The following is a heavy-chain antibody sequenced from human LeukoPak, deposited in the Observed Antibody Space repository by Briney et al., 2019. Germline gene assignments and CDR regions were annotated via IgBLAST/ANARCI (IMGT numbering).Heavy chain of an antibody. CDR3: AKGRGITMVRGSHDY. J-gene: IGHJ4*02. Sequence: GESLRLSCAASGFTFDDYAMHWVRQAPGKGLEWVSGISWNSGSIGYADSVKGRFTISRDNAKNSLYLQMNSLRAEDTALYYCAKGRGITMVRGSHDYWGQGTLVTVSS. CDR1: GFTFDDYA. CDR2: ISWNSGSI. V-gene: IGHV3-9*01. D-gene: IGHD3-10*01.